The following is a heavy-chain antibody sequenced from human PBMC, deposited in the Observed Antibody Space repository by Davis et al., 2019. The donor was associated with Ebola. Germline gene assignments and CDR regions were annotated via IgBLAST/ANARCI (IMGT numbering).Heavy chain of an antibody. CDR3: AKAAYGDYGFDY. D-gene: IGHD4-17*01. CDR2: ISGSGGST. V-gene: IGHV3-23*01. Sequence: GESLKISCAASGFTFSSYAMSWVRQAPGKGLEWVSGISGSGGSTYYADSVKGRFTISRDNSKNTLYLQMNSLRAEDTAVYYCAKAAYGDYGFDYWGQGTLVTVSS. CDR1: GFTFSSYA. J-gene: IGHJ4*02.